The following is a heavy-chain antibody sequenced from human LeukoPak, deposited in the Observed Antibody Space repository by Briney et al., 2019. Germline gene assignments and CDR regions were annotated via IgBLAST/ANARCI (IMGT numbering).Heavy chain of an antibody. D-gene: IGHD6-6*01. CDR3: ARDRFPSSSSFYFDY. Sequence: SETLSLTCSVSGDSISSSGYYWDWIRQPPGKGLEWIGSIHHSGNTNYNPSLKSRVTISVDTSKNQFSLKLSSVTAADTAVYYCARDRFPSSSSFYFDYWGQGTLVTVAS. CDR2: IHHSGNT. V-gene: IGHV4-39*07. J-gene: IGHJ4*02. CDR1: GDSISSSGYY.